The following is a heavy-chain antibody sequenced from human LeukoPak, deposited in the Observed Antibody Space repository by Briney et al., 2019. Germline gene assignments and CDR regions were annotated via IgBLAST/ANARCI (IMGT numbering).Heavy chain of an antibody. Sequence: GGSLRLSCAASGFTFSSYAMSWVRQAPGKGLEWVSAISGSGGSTYYADSVKGRFTISRDDSKSIAYLQMNSLKTEDTAVYYCTRDRNGWDYYYYYYMDVWGKGTTVTISS. CDR1: GFTFSSYA. CDR2: ISGSGGST. CDR3: TRDRNGWDYYYYYYMDV. D-gene: IGHD6-19*01. V-gene: IGHV3-23*01. J-gene: IGHJ6*03.